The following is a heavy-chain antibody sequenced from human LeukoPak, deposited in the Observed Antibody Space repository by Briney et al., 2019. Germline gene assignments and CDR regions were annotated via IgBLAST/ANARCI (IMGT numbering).Heavy chain of an antibody. Sequence: SVKVSCKASGGTFSSYAISWVRQAPGQGLEWMGRIIPIFGTANYAQTFQGRVTITTDESTSTAYMELSSLRSEDTAVYYCAKSGYSGYANYYYYMDVWGKGTTVTVSS. CDR3: AKSGYSGYANYYYYMDV. D-gene: IGHD5-12*01. J-gene: IGHJ6*03. CDR1: GGTFSSYA. CDR2: IIPIFGTA. V-gene: IGHV1-69*05.